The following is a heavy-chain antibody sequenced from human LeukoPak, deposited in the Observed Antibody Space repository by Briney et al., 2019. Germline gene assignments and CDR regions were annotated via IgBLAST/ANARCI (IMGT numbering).Heavy chain of an antibody. CDR3: ARQGDQEKIFDY. CDR1: GGSISSSSYY. J-gene: IGHJ4*02. D-gene: IGHD2-21*02. CDR2: IYYSGST. V-gene: IGHV4-39*01. Sequence: PSETLSLTCTVSGGSISSSSYYWGWIRQPPGKGLEWIGSIYYSGSTYYNPSLKSRVTISVDTSKNQFSLKLSSVTAADTAVYYCARQGDQEKIFDYWGQGTLVPVSS.